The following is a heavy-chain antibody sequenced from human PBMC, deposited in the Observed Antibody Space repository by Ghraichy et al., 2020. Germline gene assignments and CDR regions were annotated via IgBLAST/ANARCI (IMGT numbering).Heavy chain of an antibody. V-gene: IGHV3-15*01. CDR1: GFTFRNAW. J-gene: IGHJ4*02. D-gene: IGHD3-10*01. CDR2: IKSKIHGGTT. CDR3: TNENYGVAD. Sequence: GESLNISCPASGFTFRNAWMSCVRQAPGKWLEWVGRIKSKIHGGTTDYAAPAKGRFTISRDDSKTTLYLQMNNLQIEDAAIYYCTNENYGVADWGQGTLVTVSS.